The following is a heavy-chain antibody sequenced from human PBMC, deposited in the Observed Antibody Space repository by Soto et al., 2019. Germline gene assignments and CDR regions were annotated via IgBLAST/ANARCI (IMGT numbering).Heavy chain of an antibody. Sequence: SETLSLTCTVSGGSISSSSYYWGWIRQPPGKGLEWIGSIYYSGSTYYNPSLKSRVTISVDTSKNQFSLKLSSVTAADTAVYYCARQEGGTTVTYYYYYYYMDGWGKGITVTVSS. CDR1: GGSISSSSYY. V-gene: IGHV4-39*01. CDR2: IYYSGST. J-gene: IGHJ6*03. D-gene: IGHD4-17*01. CDR3: ARQEGGTTVTYYYYYYYMDG.